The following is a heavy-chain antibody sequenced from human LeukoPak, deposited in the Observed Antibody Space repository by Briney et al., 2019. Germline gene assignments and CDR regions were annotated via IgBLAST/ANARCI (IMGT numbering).Heavy chain of an antibody. CDR3: ARFKVNKGKSRHIDY. V-gene: IGHV1-2*02. CDR1: GYTFTGYY. J-gene: IGHJ4*02. CDR2: INPNSGGT. D-gene: IGHD1/OR15-1a*01. Sequence: ASVKVSCKASGYTFTGYYMHWVRQAPGQGLEWMGWINPNSGGTNYAQKFQGRVTMTRDTSISTAYMELSRLRSDDTAEYYCARFKVNKGKSRHIDYWGQGTLVTVSS.